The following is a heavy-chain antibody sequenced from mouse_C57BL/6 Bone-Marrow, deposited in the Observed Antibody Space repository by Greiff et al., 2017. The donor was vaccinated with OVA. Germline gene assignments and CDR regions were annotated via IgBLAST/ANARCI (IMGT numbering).Heavy chain of an antibody. CDR1: GYTFTSYT. CDR2: INPSSGYT. J-gene: IGHJ3*01. Sequence: QVQLKESGAELARPGASVKMSCKASGYTFTSYTMHWVKQRPGQGLEWIGYINPSSGYTKYNQKFKDKATLTADKSSSTAYMQLSSLTSEDSAVYYCARSYYYGSSYWFAYWGQGTLVTVSA. D-gene: IGHD1-1*01. V-gene: IGHV1-4*01. CDR3: ARSYYYGSSYWFAY.